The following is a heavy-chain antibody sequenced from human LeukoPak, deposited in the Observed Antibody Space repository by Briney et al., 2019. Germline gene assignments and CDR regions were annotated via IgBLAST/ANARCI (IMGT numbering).Heavy chain of an antibody. J-gene: IGHJ6*03. D-gene: IGHD1-26*01. Sequence: GRSLRLSCAASGFSFDDYAMHWVRQAPGRGLEWVSGISWNRRSIGYADSVKGRFTISRDNAKNSLYLQMNSLGPEDTAVYYCARDPYSGNYGNYYYYYMDVWGKGTTVTISS. CDR2: ISWNRRSI. CDR1: GFSFDDYA. V-gene: IGHV3-9*01. CDR3: ARDPYSGNYGNYYYYYMDV.